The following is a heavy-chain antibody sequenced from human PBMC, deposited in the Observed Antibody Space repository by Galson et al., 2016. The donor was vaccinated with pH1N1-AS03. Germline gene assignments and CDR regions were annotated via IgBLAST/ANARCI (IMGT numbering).Heavy chain of an antibody. CDR3: ARGAESWWELGGDH. J-gene: IGHJ5*02. Sequence: SVKVSCKASGYTFTSYDINRVRQAARQGLEWMEWMNPNSGDRGSAQKFQGRVTMTRDTSISTAYMELSSLPFEDTAVYYCARGAESWWELGGDHWGQGTLVTVSS. CDR1: GYTFTSYD. D-gene: IGHD1-26*01. V-gene: IGHV1-8*01. CDR2: MNPNSGDR.